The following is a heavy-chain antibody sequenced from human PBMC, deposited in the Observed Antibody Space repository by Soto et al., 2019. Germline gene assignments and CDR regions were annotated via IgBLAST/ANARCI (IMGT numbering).Heavy chain of an antibody. V-gene: IGHV1-18*01. CDR1: GYTFTSYG. D-gene: IGHD3-22*01. CDR3: ARELFGYYDSSGYLGLYYYYGMDV. J-gene: IGHJ6*02. Sequence: ASVKVSCKASGYTFTSYGISWVRQAPGQGLEWMGWTSAYNGNTNYAQKLQGRVTMTTDTSTSTAYMELRSLRSDDTAVYYCARELFGYYDSSGYLGLYYYYGMDVWGQGTTVTVSS. CDR2: TSAYNGNT.